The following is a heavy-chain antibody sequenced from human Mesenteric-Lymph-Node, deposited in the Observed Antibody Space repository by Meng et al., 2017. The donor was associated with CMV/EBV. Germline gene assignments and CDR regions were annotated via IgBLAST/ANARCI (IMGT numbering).Heavy chain of an antibody. D-gene: IGHD3-10*01. CDR3: ARGLNYYGSGSYSY. J-gene: IGHJ4*02. Sequence: KASGYTFTSYGISWVRQAPGQGLEWMGWISAYNGNTNYAQKLQGRVTMTTDTSTSTAYMELRSLRSDDTVVYYCARGLNYYGSGSYSYWGQGTLVTVSS. CDR2: ISAYNGNT. CDR1: GYTFTSYG. V-gene: IGHV1-18*01.